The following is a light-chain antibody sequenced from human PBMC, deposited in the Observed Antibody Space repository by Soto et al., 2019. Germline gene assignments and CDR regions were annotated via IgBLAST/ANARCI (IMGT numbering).Light chain of an antibody. CDR2: DAS. J-gene: IGKJ2*01. Sequence: EIVLTQSPATLSLSPGERATLSCRASQSVSSYLAWYQQKPGQAPRLLIDDASNRATGIPARFSGSGSGTDFTLHISSLEPEDFAVYYCQQRSNWPPYTFGQGTKLEIK. CDR1: QSVSSY. CDR3: QQRSNWPPYT. V-gene: IGKV3-11*01.